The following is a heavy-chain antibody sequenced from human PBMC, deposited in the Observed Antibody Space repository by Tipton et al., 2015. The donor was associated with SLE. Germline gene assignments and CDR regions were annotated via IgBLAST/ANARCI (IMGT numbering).Heavy chain of an antibody. V-gene: IGHV4-34*01. CDR2: INHSGST. CDR1: GGSFSGYY. D-gene: IGHD2-21*01. Sequence: TLSLTCAIYGGSFSGYYWSWIRQPPGKGLEWIGEINHSGSTNYNPSLKSRVTISVDTSKNQFSLKLSSVTAADTAVYYCAREAYYDIWGQGTMVTVSS. CDR3: AREAYYDI. J-gene: IGHJ3*02.